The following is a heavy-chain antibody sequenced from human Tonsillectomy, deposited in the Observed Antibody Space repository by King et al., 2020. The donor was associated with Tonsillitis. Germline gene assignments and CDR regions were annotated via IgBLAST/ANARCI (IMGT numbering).Heavy chain of an antibody. CDR3: ARGVLRYFDWIDDAFDI. Sequence: VQLQESGPGLVKPSETLSLTCTVSGGSISSYYWSWIRQPPGKGLEWIGYIYYSGSTNYNPSLKSRVTISVDTSKNQFSLKLSSVTAADTAVYYCARGVLRYFDWIDDAFDIWGQGTMVTVSS. CDR2: IYYSGST. J-gene: IGHJ3*02. V-gene: IGHV4-59*01. D-gene: IGHD3-9*01. CDR1: GGSISSYY.